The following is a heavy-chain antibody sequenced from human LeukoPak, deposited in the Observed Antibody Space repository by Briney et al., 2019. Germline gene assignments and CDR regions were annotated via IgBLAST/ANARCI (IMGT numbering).Heavy chain of an antibody. V-gene: IGHV3-23*01. CDR1: RFSFSDYT. CDR2: IRHSGVDS. J-gene: IGHJ4*02. CDR3: AKKAEVVAGTYDY. Sequence: PGGSLRLSCAASRFSFSDYTMSWVRQLPGKGLEWVSGIRHSGVDSSYADSVKGRFTISRDNSKNTLYLQMNSLRAEDTAVYYCAKKAEVVAGTYDYWGQGTLVTVSS. D-gene: IGHD6-19*01.